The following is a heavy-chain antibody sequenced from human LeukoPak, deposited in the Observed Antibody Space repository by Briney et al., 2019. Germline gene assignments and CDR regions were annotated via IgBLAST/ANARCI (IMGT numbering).Heavy chain of an antibody. D-gene: IGHD3-10*01. J-gene: IGHJ6*03. CDR3: ARNPSRGYYYYMDV. CDR2: IYYSGST. CDR1: GGSNSSSSYY. Sequence: SETLSLTCTVSGGSNSSSSYYWGWLRQPPGKGLEWIGSIYYSGSTYYNPSLKSRVTISVDTSKNQFSLKLSSVTAAATAVYYCARNPSRGYYYYMDVWGKGTTVTVSS. V-gene: IGHV4-39*01.